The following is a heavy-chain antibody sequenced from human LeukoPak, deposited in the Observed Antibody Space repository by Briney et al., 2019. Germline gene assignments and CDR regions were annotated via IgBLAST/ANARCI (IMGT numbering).Heavy chain of an antibody. CDR3: AKVPGPHNWNGPFDP. D-gene: IGHD1-1*01. CDR2: ISGSGGST. V-gene: IGHV3-23*01. J-gene: IGHJ5*02. CDR1: GFTFSSYA. Sequence: GGSLRLSCAASGFTFSSYAMSWVRQAPGKGLEWVSAISGSGGSTYYADSVKGRFTISRDNSKNTLYLQMNSLRAEGTAVYYCAKVPGPHNWNGPFDPWGQGTLVTVSS.